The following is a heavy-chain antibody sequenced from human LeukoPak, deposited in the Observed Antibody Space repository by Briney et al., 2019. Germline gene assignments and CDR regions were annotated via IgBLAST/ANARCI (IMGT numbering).Heavy chain of an antibody. V-gene: IGHV3-23*01. CDR3: AKEETAYCGGDCYRSAFDI. CDR2: ISGSGGST. CDR1: GFTFSSYA. J-gene: IGHJ3*02. D-gene: IGHD2-21*02. Sequence: GGSLRLSCAASGFTFSSYAMSWVRQAPGKGLGWVSAISGSGGSTYCADSVKGRFTISRDNSKNTLYLQMNSLRAEDTAVYYCAKEETAYCGGDCYRSAFDIWGQGTMVTVSS.